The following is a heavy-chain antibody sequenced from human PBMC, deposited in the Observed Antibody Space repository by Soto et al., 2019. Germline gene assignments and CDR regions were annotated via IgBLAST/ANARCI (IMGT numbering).Heavy chain of an antibody. D-gene: IGHD3-3*01. CDR1: GYTLTELS. V-gene: IGHV1-24*01. CDR2: FDPEDGET. CDR3: ATSGGVSSPNVYYYYYMDV. J-gene: IGHJ6*03. Sequence: QVQLVQSGAEVKKPGASVKVSCKVSGYTLTELSMHWVRQAPGKGLEWMGGFDPEDGETNYAQTFQGRVTMTEDTSTDTAYMELSRLRSEDTAVYYCATSGGVSSPNVYYYYYMDVWGKGTTVTVSS.